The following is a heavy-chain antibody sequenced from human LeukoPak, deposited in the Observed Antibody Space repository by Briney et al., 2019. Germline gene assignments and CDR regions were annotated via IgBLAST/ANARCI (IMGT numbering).Heavy chain of an antibody. J-gene: IGHJ4*02. CDR2: IKEDGTVK. D-gene: IGHD3-10*01. Sequence: GGSLRLSCAASGFTFSRYWMSWVRQAPGKGLEWVANIKEDGTVKYYVESVKGRFTISRDDAKNSLYLQMNSLRAEDTAVYYCAASITMFDYWGQGTLVTVSS. CDR1: GFTFSRYW. CDR3: AASITMFDY. V-gene: IGHV3-7*02.